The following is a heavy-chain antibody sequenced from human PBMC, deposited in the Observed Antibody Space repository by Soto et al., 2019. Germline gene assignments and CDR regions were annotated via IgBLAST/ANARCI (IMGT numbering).Heavy chain of an antibody. J-gene: IGHJ5*02. Sequence: EILSLTGAVSGGASSASRWSGVRQNPGQGLEWIGEVTHRGTTRYNPALKSRGTMSADSSKKQFSLKLTSVTAADSAIYYCARGWRFDPWGQGTQVAVTS. CDR1: GGASSASR. CDR2: VTHRGTT. D-gene: IGHD3-3*01. V-gene: IGHV4-34*01. CDR3: ARGWRFDP.